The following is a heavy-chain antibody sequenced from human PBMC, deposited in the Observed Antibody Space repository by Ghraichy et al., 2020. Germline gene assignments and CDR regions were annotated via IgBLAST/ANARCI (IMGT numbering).Heavy chain of an antibody. Sequence: SETLSLTCTVSGGSIGHYYWSWLRQPPGKGLEWSGYMYYSGNSNYKPSLKTRVTISIDTSKNQFSLKLRSVTAADTAVYYCARGVGYCSGDSCLKYYFDWWGQGAM. J-gene: IGHJ4*02. D-gene: IGHD2-15*01. CDR1: GGSIGHYY. CDR3: ARGVGYCSGDSCLKYYFDW. V-gene: IGHV4-59*01. CDR2: MYYSGNS.